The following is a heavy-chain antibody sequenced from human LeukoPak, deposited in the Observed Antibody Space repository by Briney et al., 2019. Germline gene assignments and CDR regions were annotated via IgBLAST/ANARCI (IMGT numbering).Heavy chain of an antibody. V-gene: IGHV4-39*07. J-gene: IGHJ2*01. D-gene: IGHD6-6*01. CDR1: GGSISSSSNY. CDR3: ARASHGWYFDL. CDR2: IYYSGST. Sequence: SESLSLTCTVSGGSISSSSNYWGRLRQPPGKGLEWTRSIYYSGSTYYNPSLKSRVTISVETSTNQFSLKRSSVTAAETAVYYCARASHGWYFDLWGRGTLVTVSS.